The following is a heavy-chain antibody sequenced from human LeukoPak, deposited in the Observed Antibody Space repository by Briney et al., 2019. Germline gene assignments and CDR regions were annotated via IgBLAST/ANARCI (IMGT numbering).Heavy chain of an antibody. J-gene: IGHJ6*03. V-gene: IGHV5-51*01. CDR2: IYPGDSDT. CDR1: GYSFTSDW. D-gene: IGHD2-2*01. CDR3: ARHNYCSSTSCYPSPYYYYYMDV. Sequence: GEALKICCTGSGYSFTSDWSGWVRQIAGEGEELMGIIYPGDSDTTYSPSFQGKVTISADKSISTAYLQWSSLKASDTAMYYCARHNYCSSTSCYPSPYYYYYMDVWGKGTTVTVSS.